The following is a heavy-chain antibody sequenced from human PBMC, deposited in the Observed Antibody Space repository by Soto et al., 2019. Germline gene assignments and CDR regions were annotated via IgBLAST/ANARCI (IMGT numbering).Heavy chain of an antibody. CDR1: GFSLSTSGVG. V-gene: IGHV2-5*02. D-gene: IGHD3-22*01. J-gene: IGHJ5*02. CDR2: IYWDDNK. Sequence: QITLKESGPTLVKPTQTLTLTCTFSGFSLSTSGVGVGWIRQPPGKALEWLALIYWDDNKRYSPSLKTRLTITKDTSKNQVVLTTTNMHPVDTATYYCAHRIVTNNWFDPWGQGTLVTVSS. CDR3: AHRIVTNNWFDP.